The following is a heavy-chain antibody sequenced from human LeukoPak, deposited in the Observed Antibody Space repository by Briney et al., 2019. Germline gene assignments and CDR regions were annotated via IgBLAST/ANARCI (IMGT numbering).Heavy chain of an antibody. V-gene: IGHV4-38-2*01. CDR1: GYSISSGYY. CDR3: ARVADLIVGATGDY. D-gene: IGHD1-26*01. Sequence: PSETLSLTCAVSGYSISSGYYWGWIRQPPGKGLEWIGSIYHSGSTYYNPSLKSRVTISVDTSKNQFSLKLSSVTAADTAVYYCARVADLIVGATGDYWGQGTLVTVSS. CDR2: IYHSGST. J-gene: IGHJ4*02.